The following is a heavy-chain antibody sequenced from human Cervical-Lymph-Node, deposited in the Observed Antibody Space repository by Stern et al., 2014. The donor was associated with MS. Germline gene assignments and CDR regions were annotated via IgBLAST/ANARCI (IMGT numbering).Heavy chain of an antibody. J-gene: IGHJ5*02. CDR1: GGTFSSSYA. CDR3: ARGIVSNRPAATLHNLFDP. Sequence: DQLVESGADVKKPGSSVKVSCEASGGTFSSSYAVSWVRQAPGQGLEWMGRIIPIIGLPNYAQKFQSRLTITAANSTSTVYMELTSLTPEDTAVYYCARGIVSNRPAATLHNLFDPWGQGTLVTVSS. V-gene: IGHV1-69*04. D-gene: IGHD2-15*01. CDR2: IIPIIGLP.